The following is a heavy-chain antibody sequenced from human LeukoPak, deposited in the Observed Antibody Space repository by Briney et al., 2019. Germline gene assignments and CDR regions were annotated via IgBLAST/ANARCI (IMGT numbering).Heavy chain of an antibody. D-gene: IGHD6-13*01. CDR2: ISSSGSTI. CDR1: GFTFSSYS. Sequence: PGGSLRLSCAASGFTFSSYSMNWVRQAPGKGLEWVSYISSSGSTIYYADSVKGRFTISRDNAKNSLYLQMNSLRAEDTAVYYCASSSSWYRGFFDYWGQGTLVTVSS. J-gene: IGHJ4*02. V-gene: IGHV3-48*04. CDR3: ASSSSWYRGFFDY.